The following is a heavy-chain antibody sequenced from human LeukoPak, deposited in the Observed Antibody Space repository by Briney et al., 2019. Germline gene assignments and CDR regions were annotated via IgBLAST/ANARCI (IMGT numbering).Heavy chain of an antibody. CDR1: GFTFSSYW. D-gene: IGHD2-15*01. CDR3: VRGYSFGPYGMDV. V-gene: IGHV3-64D*09. CDR2: ISDSGGST. Sequence: PGGSLRLSCVASGFTFSSYWMSWVRQAPGKGLEYVSAISDSGGSTHYADSVKGRFTISRDNSKNTLYLQMSSLRAEDTAVYFCVRGYSFGPYGMDVWGQGTTVTVSS. J-gene: IGHJ6*02.